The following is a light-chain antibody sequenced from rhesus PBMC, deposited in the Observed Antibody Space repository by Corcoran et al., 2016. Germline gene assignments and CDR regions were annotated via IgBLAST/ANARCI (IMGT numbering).Light chain of an antibody. CDR2: AAS. Sequence: DIQMTQSPSSLPASVGDTVTITCRASQGISSYLNWFQQKPGKAPKLLIYAASSLESGVPSRFSGSGSGTDFTLPISSLQPEDFAVYYYLQHNSYPLTFGGGTKVERK. J-gene: IGKJ4*01. CDR1: QGISSY. CDR3: LQHNSYPLT. V-gene: IGKV1-28*03.